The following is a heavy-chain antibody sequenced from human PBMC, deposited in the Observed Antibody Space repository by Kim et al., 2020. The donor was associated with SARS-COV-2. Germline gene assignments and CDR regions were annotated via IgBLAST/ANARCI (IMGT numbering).Heavy chain of an antibody. CDR3: AREGGGGIAVAGFDY. Sequence: GGSLRLSCAASGFTFSSYWMSWVRQAPGKGLEWVANIKQDGSEKYYVDSVKGRFTISRDNAKNSLYLQMNSLRAEDTAVYYCAREGGGGIAVAGFDYWGQGTLVTVSS. CDR1: GFTFSSYW. J-gene: IGHJ4*02. V-gene: IGHV3-7*03. D-gene: IGHD6-19*01. CDR2: IKQDGSEK.